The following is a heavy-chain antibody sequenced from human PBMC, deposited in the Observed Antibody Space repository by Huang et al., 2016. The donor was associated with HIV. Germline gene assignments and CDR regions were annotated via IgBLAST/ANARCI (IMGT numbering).Heavy chain of an antibody. J-gene: IGHJ4*02. V-gene: IGHV1-2*02. Sequence: QVQLVQSGAEVKNPGASVRVSCKASGYTFTDSNIHWVRQAPGQGLEWMGWIKPKRGGRIYAQRFQGRVTMTRDTTISTVHMDLRRIQSDDTAVYFCARDWSFGSSTSPADWGQGTLVTVSS. CDR3: ARDWSFGSSTSPAD. CDR2: IKPKRGGR. D-gene: IGHD6-6*01. CDR1: GYTFTDSN.